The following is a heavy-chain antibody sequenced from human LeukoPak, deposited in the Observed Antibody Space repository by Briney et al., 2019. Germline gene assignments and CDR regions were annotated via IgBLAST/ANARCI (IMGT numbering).Heavy chain of an antibody. CDR1: GFTFSSYA. CDR3: ARDHSTTVYYFDY. J-gene: IGHJ4*02. Sequence: PGRSLRLSCAASGFTFSSYAMHWVRQAPGKGLEWVAVIWYDGSKKYYTDSVKGRFTISRDNSKNTLYLQMNSLRVEDTAVYYCARDHSTTVYYFDYWGQGTLATVSS. D-gene: IGHD4-17*01. CDR2: IWYDGSKK. V-gene: IGHV3-33*01.